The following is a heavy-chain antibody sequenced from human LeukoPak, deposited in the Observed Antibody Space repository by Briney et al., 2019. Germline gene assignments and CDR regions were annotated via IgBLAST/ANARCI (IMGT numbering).Heavy chain of an antibody. J-gene: IGHJ5*02. V-gene: IGHV1-18*01. CDR1: GGTFSSYG. CDR3: ASTQGPWFDP. CDR2: ISAYNGNT. Sequence: ASVKVSCKASGGTFSSYGISWVRQAPGQGLEWMGWISAYNGNTNYAQKLQGRVTMTTDTSTSTAYVELRSLRSDDTAVYYCASTQGPWFDPWGQGTLVTVSS.